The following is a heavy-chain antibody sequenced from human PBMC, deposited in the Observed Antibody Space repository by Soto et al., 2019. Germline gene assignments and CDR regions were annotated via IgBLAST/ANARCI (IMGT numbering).Heavy chain of an antibody. CDR1: GFTVRSSY. D-gene: IGHD4-17*01. V-gene: IGHV3-66*01. Sequence: EVQGVESGGGVVQPGGSLRLSCAASGFTVRSSYMSWVRQAPGKGLEWVSLIYSDGTTYYADSVKGRFTISRDNSKNTLYLQMKSLSAEDTAVYYGASTTAFDYWGQGTLVTVSS. CDR3: ASTTAFDY. J-gene: IGHJ4*02. CDR2: IYSDGTT.